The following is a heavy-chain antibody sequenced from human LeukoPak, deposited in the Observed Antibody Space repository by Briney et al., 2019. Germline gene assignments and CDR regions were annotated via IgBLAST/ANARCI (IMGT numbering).Heavy chain of an antibody. J-gene: IGHJ4*02. V-gene: IGHV4-30-2*03. Sequence: LRLSCAASGFTFSSYAMSWIRQPPGRDLEWIGSIYSSGNTYYNPSLESRVTISVDTSKNQFSLKLSSVTAADTAVFYCARRSYYDSSAIFDYWGQGTLVTVSS. CDR1: GFTFSSYA. D-gene: IGHD3-22*01. CDR2: IYSSGNT. CDR3: ARRSYYDSSAIFDY.